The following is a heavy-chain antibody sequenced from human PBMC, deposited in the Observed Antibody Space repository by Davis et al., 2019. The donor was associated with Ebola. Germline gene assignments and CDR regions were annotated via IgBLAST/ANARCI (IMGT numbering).Heavy chain of an antibody. D-gene: IGHD4-23*01. CDR2: ISSSGSTI. CDR1: GFTFSDYY. Sequence: GESLKISCAASGFTFSDYYMSWIRQAPGKGLEWVSYISSSGSTIYYADSVKGRFTISRDNAKNSLYLQMNSLRAEDTAVYYCAKAPGGYYYYGMDVWGQGTTVTVSS. CDR3: AKAPGGYYYYGMDV. J-gene: IGHJ6*02. V-gene: IGHV3-11*01.